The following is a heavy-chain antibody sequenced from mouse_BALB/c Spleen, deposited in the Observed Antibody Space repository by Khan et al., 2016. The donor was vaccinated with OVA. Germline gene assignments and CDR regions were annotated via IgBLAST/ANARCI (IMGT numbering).Heavy chain of an antibody. Sequence: QVQLKESGPGLVAPSQSLSITCTVSGFSLTSYGVGWVRQPPGKGLEWLGVIWGDGSTNYHSDLISRLNTNTDNYKSKVFLILISLLTDDTAAIYGALYYDCRAWFAYWGQGTLVTVSA. D-gene: IGHD1-1*01. CDR1: GFSLTSYG. CDR3: ALYYDCRAWFAY. V-gene: IGHV2-3*01. J-gene: IGHJ3*01. CDR2: IWGDGST.